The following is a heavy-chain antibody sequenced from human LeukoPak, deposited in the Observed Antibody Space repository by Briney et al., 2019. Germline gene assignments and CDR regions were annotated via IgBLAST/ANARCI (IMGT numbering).Heavy chain of an antibody. CDR2: IKEDGSDK. CDR1: GFSFNSYW. CDR3: ARDREGVPAA. V-gene: IGHV3-7*03. D-gene: IGHD2-2*01. J-gene: IGHJ5*02. Sequence: GGSLRLSCADSGFSFNSYWMSWVRQPPGRGLEWVGNIKEDGSDKYYVNSVMGRFTISRDNTKNSLYLQMNNLRAEDTAIYYCARDREGVPAAWGQGTLVTVSS.